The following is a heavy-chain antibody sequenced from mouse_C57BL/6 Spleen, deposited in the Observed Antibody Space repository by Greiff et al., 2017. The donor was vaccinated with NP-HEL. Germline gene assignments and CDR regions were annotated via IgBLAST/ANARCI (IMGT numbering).Heavy chain of an antibody. V-gene: IGHV1-42*01. Sequence: VQLQQSGPELVKPGASVKISCKASGYSFTGYYMNWVKQSPEKSLEWIGEINPSTGGTTYNQKFKAKATLTVDKSSSTAYMQLKSLTSEDSAVYYCARVEWYFEVWGTGTTVTVSS. CDR2: INPSTGGT. CDR1: GYSFTGYY. J-gene: IGHJ1*03. CDR3: ARVEWYFEV.